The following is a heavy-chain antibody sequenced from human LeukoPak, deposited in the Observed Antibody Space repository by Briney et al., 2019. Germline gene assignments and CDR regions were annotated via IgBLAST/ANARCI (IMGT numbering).Heavy chain of an antibody. Sequence: PSETLSLTCTVSGGSISSSSYYWGWIRQPPGKGLEWIGSIYYSGSTYYNPSLKSRVTISVDTSKNQFSLKVTSVTAADTAEYYCARIAAAGSADYWGQGTLVTVSS. CDR2: IYYSGST. V-gene: IGHV4-39*01. J-gene: IGHJ4*02. D-gene: IGHD6-13*01. CDR3: ARIAAAGSADY. CDR1: GGSISSSSYY.